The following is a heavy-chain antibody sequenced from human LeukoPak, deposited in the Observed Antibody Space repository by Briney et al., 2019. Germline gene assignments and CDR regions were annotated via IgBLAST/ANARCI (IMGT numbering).Heavy chain of an antibody. D-gene: IGHD3-3*01. CDR2: IYPGDSDT. CDR3: ARQSAIYDFWSGYFDY. Sequence: GESLKISCKGPGYSFTSYWIGWVRQMPGKGLEWMGIIYPGDSDTRYSPSFQGQVTISADKSISTAYLQWSSLKASDTAMYYCARQSAIYDFWSGYFDYWGQGTLVTVSS. CDR1: GYSFTSYW. J-gene: IGHJ4*02. V-gene: IGHV5-51*01.